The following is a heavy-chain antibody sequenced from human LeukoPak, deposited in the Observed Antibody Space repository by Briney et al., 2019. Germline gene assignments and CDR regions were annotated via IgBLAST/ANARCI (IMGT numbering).Heavy chain of an antibody. CDR1: GFTFSSYA. D-gene: IGHD3-22*01. CDR3: AKGITMIVVPNY. Sequence: PGRSLRLSCAASGFTFSSYAMSWVRQAPGKGLEWVSAISGSGGSTYYADSVKGRFTISRDNSKNTLYLQMNSLRAEDTAVYYCAKGITMIVVPNYWGQGTLVTVSS. J-gene: IGHJ4*02. CDR2: ISGSGGST. V-gene: IGHV3-23*01.